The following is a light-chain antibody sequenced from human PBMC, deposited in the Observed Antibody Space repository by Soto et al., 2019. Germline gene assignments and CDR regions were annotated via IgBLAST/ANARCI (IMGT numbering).Light chain of an antibody. CDR3: STWDDSLPGIVV. CDR1: NSNIGSNY. Sequence: QSVLTQPPSASGTPGQTVTISCSGSNSNIGSNYVCWYQQRPGTAPKLLIYRNNHRPSGVPDRFSGSKSGTSASLAISGLRSEDEADYYCSTWDDSLPGIVVFGGGTKLTVL. CDR2: RNN. V-gene: IGLV1-47*01. J-gene: IGLJ2*01.